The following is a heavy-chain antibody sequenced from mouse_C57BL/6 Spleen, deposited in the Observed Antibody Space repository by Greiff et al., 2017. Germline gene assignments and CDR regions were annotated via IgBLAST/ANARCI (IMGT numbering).Heavy chain of an antibody. Sequence: VKLQQSGAELVRPGASVTLSCKASGYTFTDYEMHWVKQTPVHGLEWIGAIDPETGGTAYNQKFKGKAILTADKSSSTAYMELRSLTSEDSAVYYCTSIGGTWFAYWGQGTLVTVSA. J-gene: IGHJ3*01. CDR3: TSIGGTWFAY. CDR1: GYTFTDYE. V-gene: IGHV1-15*01. CDR2: IDPETGGT. D-gene: IGHD2-14*01.